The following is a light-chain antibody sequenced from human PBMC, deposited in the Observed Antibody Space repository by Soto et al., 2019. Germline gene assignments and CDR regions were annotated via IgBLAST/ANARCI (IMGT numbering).Light chain of an antibody. J-gene: IGKJ5*01. Sequence: DVVMTQSPLSLSVTPGQPASISCKSSQSLLHITGETFLFWYLQKPGQSPQLLIYEVSTRVSGVPDRFSGSGSGTDFTLEISRVETDDVDIYYCMQSTQLPPTFGQGTRL. V-gene: IGKV2D-29*02. CDR1: QSLLHITGETF. CDR2: EVS. CDR3: MQSTQLPPT.